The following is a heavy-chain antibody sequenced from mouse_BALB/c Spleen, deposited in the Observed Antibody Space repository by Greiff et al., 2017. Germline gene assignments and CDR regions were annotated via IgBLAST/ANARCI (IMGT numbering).Heavy chain of an antibody. CDR3: TSYGYDFDY. J-gene: IGHJ2*01. CDR2: IDPETGGT. D-gene: IGHD2-2*01. Sequence: QVQLQQSGAELVRPGASVTLSCKASGYTFTDYEMHWVKQTPVHGLEWIGAIDPETGGTAYNQKFKGKATLTADKSSSTAYMELRSLTSEDSAVYYCTSYGYDFDYWGQGTTLTVSS. CDR1: GYTFTDYE. V-gene: IGHV1-15*01.